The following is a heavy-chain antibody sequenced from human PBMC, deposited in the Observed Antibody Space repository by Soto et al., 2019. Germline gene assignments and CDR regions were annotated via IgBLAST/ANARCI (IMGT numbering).Heavy chain of an antibody. D-gene: IGHD3-22*01. V-gene: IGHV3-30*03. Sequence: PGGSLRLSCSASGFTFSDNRMHWVRQAPGKGLEWVALISYDGAYKYYADSVKGRFTISRDNSQNTLYMQMNSLTAEDTAIYYCTYDSTGYRNFYYGLDVWGQGTTVTVSS. CDR1: GFTFSDNR. CDR3: TYDSTGYRNFYYGLDV. J-gene: IGHJ6*02. CDR2: ISYDGAYK.